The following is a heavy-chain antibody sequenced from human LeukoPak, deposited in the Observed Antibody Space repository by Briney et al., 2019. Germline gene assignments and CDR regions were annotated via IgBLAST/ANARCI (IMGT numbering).Heavy chain of an antibody. CDR1: GGSISSDY. V-gene: IGHV4-4*07. CDR2: IYTSGIT. CDR3: ARDPLGGDGYIRRALDI. Sequence: SETLSLTCTVSGGSISSDYWSWIRQPAGKGLEWIGRIYTSGITNYNPSLKSRVTMSVDTSKNQFSLKVSSVTAADTAVYYCARDPLGGDGYIRRALDIWGQGTMVIVSS. J-gene: IGHJ3*02. D-gene: IGHD5-24*01.